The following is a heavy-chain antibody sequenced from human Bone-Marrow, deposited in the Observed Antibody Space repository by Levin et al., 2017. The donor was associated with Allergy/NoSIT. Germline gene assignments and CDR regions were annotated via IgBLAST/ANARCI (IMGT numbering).Heavy chain of an antibody. V-gene: IGHV3-21*01. J-gene: IGHJ6*03. CDR1: GFTFSSYS. CDR2: ISSSSSYI. Sequence: GESLKISCAASGFTFSSYSMNWVRQAPGKGLEWVSSISSSSSYIYYADSVKGRFTISRDNAKNSLYLQMNSLRAEDTAVYYCARSLRCSSTSCYYHYYYYMDVWGKGTTVTVSS. CDR3: ARSLRCSSTSCYYHYYYYMDV. D-gene: IGHD2-2*01.